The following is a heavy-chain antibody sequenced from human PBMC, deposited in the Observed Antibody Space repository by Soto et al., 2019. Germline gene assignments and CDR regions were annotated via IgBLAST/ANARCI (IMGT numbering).Heavy chain of an antibody. CDR2: VYDSGNT. CDR3: ARGPGGSGSYRPPPYYFYYGMDV. D-gene: IGHD3-10*01. V-gene: IGHV4-59*01. CDR1: GGSISSYY. J-gene: IGHJ6*02. Sequence: SETLSLTCTVSGGSISSYYWSWIRQPPGKGLEWIGHVYDSGNTNYNPSLKGRVSISVDTSKNQLSLKLGSVTAADTAVFYCARGPGGSGSYRPPPYYFYYGMDVWGQGTTVTVSS.